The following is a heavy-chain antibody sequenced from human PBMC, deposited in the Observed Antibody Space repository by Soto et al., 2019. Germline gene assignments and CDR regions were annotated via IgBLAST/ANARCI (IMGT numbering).Heavy chain of an antibody. CDR3: ATPIEVAGRFDY. J-gene: IGHJ4*02. CDR2: ISFDGSNK. V-gene: IGHV3-30*03. CDR1: GFTFSSNA. Sequence: QVQLVESGGGVVQPGKSLRLSCAASGFTFSSNAMLWVRQAPGKGLEWVAVISFDGSNKYYADSVKGRFTISRDNSKNTLYLQMNSLRTEDAAVYYCATPIEVAGRFDYWGQGTLVTVSS. D-gene: IGHD6-19*01.